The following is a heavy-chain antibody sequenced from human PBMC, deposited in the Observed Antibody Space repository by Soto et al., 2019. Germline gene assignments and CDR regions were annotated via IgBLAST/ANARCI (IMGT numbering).Heavy chain of an antibody. CDR1: GGSIGNYY. V-gene: IGHV4-59*01. CDR3: ARGVTMIRGLAHLYFDY. D-gene: IGHD3-10*01. CDR2: IYYNGNT. J-gene: IGHJ4*02. Sequence: PSETLSLTCTVSGGSIGNYYLSWIRQSPGKGLEWIANIYYNGNTNYNPSLKSRVAIAVDTSKNQFSLKLSSVTAADTAVYYCARGVTMIRGLAHLYFDYWGQGTLVTVSS.